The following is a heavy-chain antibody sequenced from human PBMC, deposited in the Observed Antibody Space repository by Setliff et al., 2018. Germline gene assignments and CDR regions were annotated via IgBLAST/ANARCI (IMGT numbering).Heavy chain of an antibody. D-gene: IGHD3-10*01. J-gene: IGHJ5*02. Sequence: PGGSLRLSCAASGFTFSNAWMSWVRQAPGKGLEWVGRIKSKTDGGTTDYAAPVKGRFTISRHDSENTLYLQMNSLITEDTAVYYCVKLVPQAISSDPWGQGTLVTVSS. CDR1: GFTFSNAW. CDR3: VKLVPQAISSDP. V-gene: IGHV3-15*01. CDR2: IKSKTDGGTT.